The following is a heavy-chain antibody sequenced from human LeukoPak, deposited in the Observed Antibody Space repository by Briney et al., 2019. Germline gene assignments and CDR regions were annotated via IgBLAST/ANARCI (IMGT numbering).Heavy chain of an antibody. J-gene: IGHJ4*02. CDR1: GFTFSSYT. CDR2: IDSSSSTT. V-gene: IGHV3-48*01. Sequence: GGSLRLSCAASGFTFSSYTMNWVRQAPGKGLEWVSHIDSSSSTTYYADSVKGRFTISRDNAKNSLYLQMDSLRVEDTAVYYCARHMNTPFDYWGQGTLVTVSS. D-gene: IGHD1/OR15-1a*01. CDR3: ARHMNTPFDY.